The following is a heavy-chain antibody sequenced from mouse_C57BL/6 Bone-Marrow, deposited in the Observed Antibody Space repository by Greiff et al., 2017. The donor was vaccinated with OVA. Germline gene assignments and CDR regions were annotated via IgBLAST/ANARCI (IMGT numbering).Heavy chain of an antibody. J-gene: IGHJ2*01. CDR2: ITPSNGGT. V-gene: IGHV1-53*01. Sequence: QVQLQQPGTELVKPGASVKLSCKASGYTFTSYWMHWVKQRPGQGLEWIGNITPSNGGTNYNEKFKSKATLPVDKSSSTAYMQLSSLTSEDSAVYYGARPTYYGSSYYFDYWGQGTTLTVTS. D-gene: IGHD1-1*01. CDR1: GYTFTSYW. CDR3: ARPTYYGSSYYFDY.